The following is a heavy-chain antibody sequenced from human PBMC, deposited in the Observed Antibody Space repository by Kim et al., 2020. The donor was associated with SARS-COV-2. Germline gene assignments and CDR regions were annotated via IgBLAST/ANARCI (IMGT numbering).Heavy chain of an antibody. CDR1: GGSISSYY. Sequence: SETLSLTCTVSGGSISSYYWSWIRQPPGKGLEWIGYIYYSGSTNYNPSLKSRVTISVDTSKNQFSLKLSSVTAADTAVYYCARGGTVALDYWGQGTLVTVSS. CDR3: ARGGTVALDY. D-gene: IGHD4-17*01. CDR2: IYYSGST. J-gene: IGHJ4*02. V-gene: IGHV4-59*01.